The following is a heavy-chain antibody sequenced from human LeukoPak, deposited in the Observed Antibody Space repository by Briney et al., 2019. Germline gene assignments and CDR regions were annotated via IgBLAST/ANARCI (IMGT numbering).Heavy chain of an antibody. CDR3: ARHDWFAR. J-gene: IGHJ5*02. Sequence: SLRLTCAASGFTVSGYYMNWLGQAPGKGLDGVAVIYSGYRTYHTDSVMGRWTIYRDNSKYTLYLQMNRLRAEDTAVYYCARHDWFARWGQGSLVTVSS. CDR1: GFTVSGYY. V-gene: IGHV3-53*01. CDR2: IYSGYRT. D-gene: IGHD3-3*01.